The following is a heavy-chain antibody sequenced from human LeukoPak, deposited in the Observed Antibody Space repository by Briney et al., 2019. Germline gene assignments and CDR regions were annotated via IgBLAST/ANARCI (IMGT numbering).Heavy chain of an antibody. CDR1: GFTFSDYY. D-gene: IGHD3-22*01. CDR3: ARGQAYYYSSGYAPFDY. Sequence: PGGSLRLSCAASGFTFSDYYMSWVRQAPGKGLEWVAYISSDTDTMYYADSVKGRFTISRDNTKNSLYLQMNSLRAEDTAVYYCARGQAYYYSSGYAPFDYWGQGTLVTVSS. CDR2: ISSDTDTM. V-gene: IGHV3-11*01. J-gene: IGHJ4*02.